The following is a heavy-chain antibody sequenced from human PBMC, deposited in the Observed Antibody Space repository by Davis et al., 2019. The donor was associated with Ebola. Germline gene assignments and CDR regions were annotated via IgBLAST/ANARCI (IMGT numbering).Heavy chain of an antibody. J-gene: IGHJ5*02. Sequence: ESLKISCAASGFTFSNAWMSWVHQAPGKGLEWIGYIYYSGSTNYNPSLKSRVTISVDTSKNQFSLKLSSVTAADTAVYYCAAGGIYCSGGSCYGIIDPWGQGTLVTVSS. CDR1: GFTFSNAW. V-gene: IGHV4-59*01. CDR2: IYYSGST. D-gene: IGHD2-15*01. CDR3: AAGGIYCSGGSCYGIIDP.